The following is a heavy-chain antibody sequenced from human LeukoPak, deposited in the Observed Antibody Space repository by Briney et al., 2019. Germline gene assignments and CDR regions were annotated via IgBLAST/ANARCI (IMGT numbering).Heavy chain of an antibody. CDR2: ISGSGGST. J-gene: IGHJ4*02. CDR3: ARAYFRSGSYSFDY. D-gene: IGHD3-10*01. V-gene: IGHV3-23*01. CDR1: GFTFSSYA. Sequence: GGSLRLSCAASGFTFSSYAMNWVRQAPGRGLEWVSAISGSGGSTFYADSVKGRFTISRDNSKNTLYLQMNSLRAEDTAVYYCARAYFRSGSYSFDYWGQGTLVTVSS.